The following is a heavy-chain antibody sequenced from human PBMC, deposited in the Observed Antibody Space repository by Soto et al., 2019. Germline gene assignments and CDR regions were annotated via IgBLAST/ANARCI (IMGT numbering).Heavy chain of an antibody. CDR1: GGSIYTGGFY. Sequence: QVQLQESGPGLVKPSQTLSLTCTVSGGSIYTGGFYWSWIRQLPGKGLEWLGYIYYTGSTQYTPSLKSRLTISTAASDNHFFLRLSSVTAADTAVYYFATSRVTRRARVDYCGQGTLVTVST. V-gene: IGHV4-31*03. D-gene: IGHD2-2*01. CDR2: IYYTGST. J-gene: IGHJ4*02. CDR3: ATSRVTRRARVDY.